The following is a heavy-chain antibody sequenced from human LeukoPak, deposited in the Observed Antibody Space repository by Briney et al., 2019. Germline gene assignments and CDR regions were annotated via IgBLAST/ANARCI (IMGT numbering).Heavy chain of an antibody. CDR1: GGSISSYY. Sequence: PSETLSLTCTVSGGSISSYYWGWIRQPPGKGLEWIGYIYYSGSTNYNPSLKSRVTISVDTSKNQFSLKLSSVTAADTAVYYCARVLFGLVGAIYFDYWGQGTLVTVSS. D-gene: IGHD1-26*01. V-gene: IGHV4-59*01. J-gene: IGHJ4*02. CDR3: ARVLFGLVGAIYFDY. CDR2: IYYSGST.